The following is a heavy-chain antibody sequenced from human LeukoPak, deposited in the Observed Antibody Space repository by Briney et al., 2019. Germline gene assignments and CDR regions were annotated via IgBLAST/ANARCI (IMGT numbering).Heavy chain of an antibody. CDR1: GGSISSYY. D-gene: IGHD6-19*01. Sequence: SETLSLTCTVSGGSISSYYWSWIRQPPGKGLEWIGYIYYSGSTNYNPSLKSRVTISVDTSKKQFSLKLSSVTAADTAVYYCAGTKTGLAVAGRSYFDYWGQGTLVTVSS. CDR3: AGTKTGLAVAGRSYFDY. V-gene: IGHV4-59*08. J-gene: IGHJ4*02. CDR2: IYYSGST.